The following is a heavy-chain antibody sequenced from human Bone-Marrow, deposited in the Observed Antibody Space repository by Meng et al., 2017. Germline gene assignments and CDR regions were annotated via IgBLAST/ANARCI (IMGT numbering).Heavy chain of an antibody. Sequence: SETLSLTCAVYGGSFSGYYWSWIRQPPGKGLEWIGEINHRGSTNYNPSLKSRVTISVDTSKNQFSLKLSSVTAADTAVYYCARNHYYDSSGGITDAFDIWGQGTMVTVSS. J-gene: IGHJ3*02. CDR3: ARNHYYDSSGGITDAFDI. V-gene: IGHV4-34*01. D-gene: IGHD3-22*01. CDR1: GGSFSGYY. CDR2: INHRGST.